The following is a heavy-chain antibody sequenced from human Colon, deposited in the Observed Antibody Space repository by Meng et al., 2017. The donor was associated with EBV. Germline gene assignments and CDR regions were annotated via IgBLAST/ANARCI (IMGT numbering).Heavy chain of an antibody. CDR1: GDSVSSTGAA. D-gene: IGHD1/OR15-1a*01. CDR2: TYYRSKWHN. CDR3: ARDYGTSRPFEY. Sequence: VRWQPSGPGLVKPSRPLSLTGAISGDSVSSTGAAWNWSRQSPSSGLEWLGRTYYRSKWHNDYAVSVKGRIAINPDTSKNQFFLQLNSVTPADTAVYYCARDYGTSRPFEYWGQGILVTVSS. V-gene: IGHV6-1*01. J-gene: IGHJ4*02.